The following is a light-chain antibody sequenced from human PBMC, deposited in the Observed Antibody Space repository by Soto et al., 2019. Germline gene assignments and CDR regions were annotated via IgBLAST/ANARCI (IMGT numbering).Light chain of an antibody. CDR1: QILSGTY. Sequence: DIVLTQSPDTLSLSPGESATLSCRACQILSGTYLAWYQQKLGQSPRLLIYAASTRATGVPDRFSGSGSGTDFTLTISRLEPEDFAVYYCQHYVSSPLTFGGGTKVEIK. CDR3: QHYVSSPLT. CDR2: AAS. J-gene: IGKJ4*01. V-gene: IGKV3-20*01.